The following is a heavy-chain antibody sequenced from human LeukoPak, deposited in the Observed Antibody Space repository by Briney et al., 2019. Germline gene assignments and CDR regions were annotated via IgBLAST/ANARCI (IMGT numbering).Heavy chain of an antibody. V-gene: IGHV4-38-2*02. CDR1: GYSISSGYY. D-gene: IGHD5-12*01. J-gene: IGHJ4*02. CDR2: IYHSGST. Sequence: PSETLSLTCTVSGYSISSGYYWGRIRQPPGKGLEWIGSIYHSGSTYYNPPLKSRVTISVDTSKNQFSLKLSSVTAADTAVYYCARYTEVATQNWGQGTLVTVSS. CDR3: ARYTEVATQN.